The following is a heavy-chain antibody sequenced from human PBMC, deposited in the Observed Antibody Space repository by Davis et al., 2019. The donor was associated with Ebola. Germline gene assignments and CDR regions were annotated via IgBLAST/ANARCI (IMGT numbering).Heavy chain of an antibody. CDR1: GGSISSSSYY. J-gene: IGHJ2*01. CDR2: IYYSGST. V-gene: IGHV4-39*01. Sequence: PSETLSLTCTVSGGSISSSSYYWGWIRQPPGKGLEWIGSIYYSGSTYYNPSLKSRVTISVDTSKNQFSLKLSSVTAADTAVYYCARHWYCGGDCYYWYFDLWGRGTLVTVSS. CDR3: ARHWYCGGDCYYWYFDL. D-gene: IGHD2-21*01.